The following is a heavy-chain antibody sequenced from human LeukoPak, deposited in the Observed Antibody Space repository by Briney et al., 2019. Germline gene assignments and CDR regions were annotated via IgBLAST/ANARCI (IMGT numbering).Heavy chain of an antibody. Sequence: PGGSLRLSCAASGFTFSSYSMNWVRQAPGKGLEWVSSISSSSSYIYYADSVKGRFTISRDNAKNTLYLQMNSLRAEDTAIYYCATSRTFDYWGQGTLVTVSS. CDR1: GFTFSSYS. CDR2: ISSSSSYI. J-gene: IGHJ4*02. V-gene: IGHV3-21*01. CDR3: ATSRTFDY. D-gene: IGHD2-2*01.